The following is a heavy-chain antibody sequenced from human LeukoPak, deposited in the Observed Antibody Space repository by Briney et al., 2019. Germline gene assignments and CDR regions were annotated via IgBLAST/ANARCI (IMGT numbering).Heavy chain of an antibody. J-gene: IGHJ4*02. CDR3: ASSAIVVAGTRDPDDSFDY. CDR2: INPNSDGT. D-gene: IGHD6-19*01. CDR1: GYSFTGYY. Sequence: ASVKVSCKASGYSFTGYYMHWVRQAPGQGLEWMGWINPNSDGTNYAQKFQGRFTMTRDTSISTAYMELSSLRSDDTAMYYCASSAIVVAGTRDPDDSFDYWGQGTLLTVSS. V-gene: IGHV1-2*02.